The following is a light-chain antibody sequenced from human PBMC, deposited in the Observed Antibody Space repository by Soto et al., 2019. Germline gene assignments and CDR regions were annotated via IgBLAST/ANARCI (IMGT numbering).Light chain of an antibody. J-gene: IGKJ2*01. V-gene: IGKV3-15*01. CDR1: QSVSSK. CDR3: QQYNNWPPYT. CDR2: GAS. Sequence: EIVMTQSPATLSVSPGERATLSCRASQSVSSKLAWYQQKPGQAPRLLIYGASTRATGIPARFSGSGSGTEFTLTISSLQSEDFPVYYCQQYNNWPPYTFGQGTKLEIK.